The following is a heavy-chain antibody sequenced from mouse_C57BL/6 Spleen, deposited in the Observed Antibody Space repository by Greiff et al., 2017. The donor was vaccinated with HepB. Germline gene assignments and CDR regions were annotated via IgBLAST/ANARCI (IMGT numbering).Heavy chain of an antibody. D-gene: IGHD2-5*01. V-gene: IGHV5-12*01. Sequence: LVESGGGLVQPGGSLKLSCAASGFTFSDYYMYWVRQTPEKRLEWVAYISNGGGSTFYPDTVKGRFTISRDNAKNTLYLQMSRLKSEDTAMYYCTRQGYSNYAMDYWGQGTSVTVSS. CDR2: ISNGGGST. CDR1: GFTFSDYY. J-gene: IGHJ4*01. CDR3: TRQGYSNYAMDY.